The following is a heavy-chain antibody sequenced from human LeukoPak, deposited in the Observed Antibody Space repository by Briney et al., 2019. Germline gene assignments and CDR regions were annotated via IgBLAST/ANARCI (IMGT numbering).Heavy chain of an antibody. CDR3: ARGDCSSNSCSFDY. V-gene: IGHV4-4*07. CDR2: IYYSGST. Sequence: PSETLSLTCTVSGGSFSGYYWSWIRQPAGKGLEWIGRIYYSGSTNYNPSLTSRVTMSVDTSKNQFSLKLSSVTAADTAVYYCARGDCSSNSCSFDYWGQGTLVTVSS. D-gene: IGHD2-2*01. J-gene: IGHJ4*02. CDR1: GGSFSGYY.